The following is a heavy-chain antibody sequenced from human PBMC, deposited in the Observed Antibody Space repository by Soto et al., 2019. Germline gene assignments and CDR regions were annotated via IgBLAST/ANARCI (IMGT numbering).Heavy chain of an antibody. CDR2: IYSGGST. CDR1: GFTVSSNY. Sequence: GGSLRLSCAASGFTVSSNYMSWVRQAPGKGLEWVSVIYSGGSTYYADSVKGRFTISRDNSKNTLYLQMNSLRAEDTAVYYCASHEAFGDRYYGMDVWGQGTTVTVSS. D-gene: IGHD4-17*01. J-gene: IGHJ6*02. V-gene: IGHV3-53*01. CDR3: ASHEAFGDRYYGMDV.